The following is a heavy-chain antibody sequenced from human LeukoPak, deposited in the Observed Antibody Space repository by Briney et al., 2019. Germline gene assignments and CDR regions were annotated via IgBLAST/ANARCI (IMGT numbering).Heavy chain of an antibody. CDR3: ARTTSYYYDSRGGFDY. CDR1: GFTFDDYG. D-gene: IGHD3-22*01. J-gene: IGHJ4*02. Sequence: GGSLRLSCAASGFTFDDYGMSWVRQAPGKGLEWVSGINWNGGSTGYADSVKGRFTISRDNAKNSLYLQMNSLRAEDTALYHCARTTSYYYDSRGGFDYWGQGTLVTVSS. CDR2: INWNGGST. V-gene: IGHV3-20*01.